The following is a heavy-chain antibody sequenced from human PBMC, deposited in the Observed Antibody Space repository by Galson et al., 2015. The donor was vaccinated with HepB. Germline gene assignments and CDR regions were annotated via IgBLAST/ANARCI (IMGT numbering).Heavy chain of an antibody. CDR1: GYTFTGYY. V-gene: IGHV1-2*02. D-gene: IGHD6-13*01. Sequence: SVKVSCKASGYTFTGYYMHWVRQAPGQGLEWMGWINPNSGGTNYAQKFQGRVTMTRDTSITTAYMELSRLRSDDTAVYYCARGEWGAAAGTRVDPWGQGTLVTVSS. CDR2: INPNSGGT. CDR3: ARGEWGAAAGTRVDP. J-gene: IGHJ5*02.